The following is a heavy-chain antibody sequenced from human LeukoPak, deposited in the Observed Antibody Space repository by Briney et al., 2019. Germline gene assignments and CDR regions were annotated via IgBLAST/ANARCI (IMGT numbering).Heavy chain of an antibody. J-gene: IGHJ6*03. CDR1: GFTFSSYG. CDR2: ISYDGSNK. Sequence: GGSLRLSCAASGFTFSSYGMHWVRQAPGKGLEWVAVISYDGSNKYYADSVKGRFTISRDNSKNTLYLQMNSLRAEDTAVYYCASEDLGSSWDYYYMDVWGKGTTVTVSS. D-gene: IGHD6-13*01. V-gene: IGHV3-30*03. CDR3: ASEDLGSSWDYYYMDV.